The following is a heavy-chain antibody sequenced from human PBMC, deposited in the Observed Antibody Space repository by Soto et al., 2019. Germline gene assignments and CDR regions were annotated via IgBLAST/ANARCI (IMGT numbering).Heavy chain of an antibody. D-gene: IGHD3-16*02. V-gene: IGHV4-31*03. J-gene: IGHJ4*02. CDR1: GGSISSGGYY. Sequence: SETLSLTCTVSGGSISSGGYYWSWIRQHPGKGLEWIGYIYYSGSTYYNPSLKSRVTISVDTSKNQFSLKLSSVTAADTAVYYCARGRPDDDYVWGSYRYYFDFWGQGTLVTVSS. CDR3: ARGRPDDDYVWGSYRYYFDF. CDR2: IYYSGST.